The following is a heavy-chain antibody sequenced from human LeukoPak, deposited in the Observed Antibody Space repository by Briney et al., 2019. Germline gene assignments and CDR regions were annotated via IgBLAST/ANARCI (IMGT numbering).Heavy chain of an antibody. CDR1: GGXISSSSYY. Sequence: SGTLSLTCTVSGGXISSSSYYWGWIRQPPGKGLEWIGSTYYSGSTYYNPSLKSRVTISVDTSKNQFSLKLSSVTAADTAVYYCARHLKVLGNFDYWGQGTLVTVSS. CDR3: ARHLKVLGNFDY. D-gene: IGHD7-27*01. V-gene: IGHV4-39*01. J-gene: IGHJ4*02. CDR2: TYYSGST.